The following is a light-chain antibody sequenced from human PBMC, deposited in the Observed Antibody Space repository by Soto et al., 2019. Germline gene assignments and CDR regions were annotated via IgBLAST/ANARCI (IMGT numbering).Light chain of an antibody. Sequence: DIQMTQSPSSLSASVGDRVTITCRASQYIGNSLNWYQQRPGKAPKLLIYAASTLQSGVPSRFSGSGSGTDFTLTISSLEDEAFETYYYQQGYSTPFAFGQGARLAIK. CDR1: QYIGNS. V-gene: IGKV1-39*01. J-gene: IGKJ5*01. CDR2: AAS. CDR3: QQGYSTPFA.